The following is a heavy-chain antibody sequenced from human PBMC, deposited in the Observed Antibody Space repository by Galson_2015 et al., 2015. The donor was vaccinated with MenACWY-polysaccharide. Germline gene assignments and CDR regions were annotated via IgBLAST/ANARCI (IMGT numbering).Heavy chain of an antibody. CDR2: IFYTGST. Sequence: ETLSLTCTVSGGSISRYYWSWIRQPPGKGLEWIGYIFYTGSTNYNPSLKSRLTISLETSEHQFSLRVSSVAAADTAVYYCGRGVNQRSLLCFWGQGTLVSVSS. CDR3: GRGVNQRSLLCF. D-gene: IGHD1-26*01. CDR1: GGSISRYY. J-gene: IGHJ4*02. V-gene: IGHV4-59*01.